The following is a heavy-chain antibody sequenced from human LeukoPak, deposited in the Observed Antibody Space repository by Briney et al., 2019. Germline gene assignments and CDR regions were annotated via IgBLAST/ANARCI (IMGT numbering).Heavy chain of an antibody. J-gene: IGHJ4*02. CDR1: GYTFTSYG. Sequence: ASVKVSRKASGYTFTSYGTSWVRQAPGQGPEWMGWISGYNGNTNYAQKFQGRVTMTTDTSTSTAYMEVRGLRSDDTAIYYCARDRSTADHEYWGQGTLVTVSS. V-gene: IGHV1-18*01. CDR2: ISGYNGNT. CDR3: ARDRSTADHEY. D-gene: IGHD2-2*01.